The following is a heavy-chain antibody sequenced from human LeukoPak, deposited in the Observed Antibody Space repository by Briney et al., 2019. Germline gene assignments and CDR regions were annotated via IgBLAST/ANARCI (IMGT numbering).Heavy chain of an antibody. Sequence: PRGCLRPSCAPSGFTFDDYAIRWVRPAPGGGVEWVSGICRNIGSIGYADSVKGRFTISRDNAKNSLYLRMNRLRAEGTAFNNFAKDAAPILWFGKNWFDPSGEGTLVTVSS. CDR3: AKDAAPILWFGKNWFDP. CDR1: GFTFDDYA. J-gene: IGHJ5*02. D-gene: IGHD3-10*01. V-gene: IGHV3-9*01. CDR2: ICRNIGSI.